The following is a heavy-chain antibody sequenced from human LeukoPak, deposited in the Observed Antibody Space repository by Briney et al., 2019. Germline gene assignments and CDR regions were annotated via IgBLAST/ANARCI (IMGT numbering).Heavy chain of an antibody. Sequence: SVKVSCKASGGSFSSHAIAWVRQAPGQGPEWMGGIIPISGTANYAQKFQGRVTITTDESTSTAYMELSSLTSDDTAVYYCARGLQYQLLKALGYYYMDVWGQGTTVTVSS. V-gene: IGHV1-69*05. CDR3: ARGLQYQLLKALGYYYMDV. J-gene: IGHJ6*03. D-gene: IGHD2-2*01. CDR1: GGSFSSHA. CDR2: IIPISGTA.